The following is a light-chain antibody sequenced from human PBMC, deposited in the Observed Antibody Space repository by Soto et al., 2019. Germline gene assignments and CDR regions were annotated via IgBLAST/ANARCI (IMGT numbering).Light chain of an antibody. V-gene: IGKV1-9*01. CDR1: LDIRGY. J-gene: IGKJ4*01. Sequence: DIQLTQSPSFLSASVGDRVTITCRASLDIRGYLAWYQQKPGKVPRLLIYSASTLQSGVPSRFSGSGSGTEFTLTISSLQPEDFASYYCQQLDRYPFTFXGGTKVDIK. CDR3: QQLDRYPFT. CDR2: SAS.